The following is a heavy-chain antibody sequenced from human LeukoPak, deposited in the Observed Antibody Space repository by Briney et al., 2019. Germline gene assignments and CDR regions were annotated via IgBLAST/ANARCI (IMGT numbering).Heavy chain of an antibody. Sequence: GSLRLSCAASGFTFSNYVMSWVRQAPGKGLEWIGEIYHSGSTNYNSSLKSRVTISVDKSKNQFSLRLSSVTAADTAVYYCAKIVGYGSEYYYYYMDVWGKGTTVTVSS. D-gene: IGHD3-10*01. J-gene: IGHJ6*03. CDR2: IYHSGST. V-gene: IGHV4-4*02. CDR3: AKIVGYGSEYYYYYMDV. CDR1: GFTFSNYV.